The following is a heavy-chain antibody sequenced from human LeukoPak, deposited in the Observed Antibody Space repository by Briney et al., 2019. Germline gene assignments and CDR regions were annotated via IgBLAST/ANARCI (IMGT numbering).Heavy chain of an antibody. CDR1: GFTFSSYS. D-gene: IGHD1-26*01. V-gene: IGHV3-48*04. J-gene: IGHJ4*02. Sequence: PGGSLRLSCAASGFTFSSYSMNWVRQAPGKGLEWVSYISSSSSTIYYADSVKGRFTISRDNAKNSLYLQMNSLRAEDTAVYYCATAPGFLVGFDFWSQGTLVTVSS. CDR3: ATAPGFLVGFDF. CDR2: ISSSSSTI.